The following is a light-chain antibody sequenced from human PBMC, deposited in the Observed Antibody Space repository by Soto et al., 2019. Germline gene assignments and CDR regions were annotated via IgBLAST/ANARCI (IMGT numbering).Light chain of an antibody. CDR1: QSISSY. CDR2: AAS. V-gene: IGKV1-39*01. CDR3: QHSYSTPFT. Sequence: DIQMTQSPSSLSASVGDRVTITCRASQSISSYLNWYQQKPGKAPKLLIYAASSLQSGVPSRFSGSGSWTDFTLTISSLQPEDFAAYFCQHSYSTPFTFGPGTKVHIK. J-gene: IGKJ3*01.